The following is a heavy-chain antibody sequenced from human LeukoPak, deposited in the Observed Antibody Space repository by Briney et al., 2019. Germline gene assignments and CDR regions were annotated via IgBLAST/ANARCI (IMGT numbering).Heavy chain of an antibody. CDR1: GGSFSGYY. CDR2: IYYSGST. V-gene: IGHV4-34*01. J-gene: IGHJ4*02. D-gene: IGHD5-18*01. Sequence: SETLSLTCAVYGGSFSGYYWSWIRQPPGKGLEWIGSIYYSGSTYYNPSLKSRVTISVDTSKNQFSLKLSSVTAADTAVYYCARDQYTAMVLPLYHFDYWGQGTLVTVSS. CDR3: ARDQYTAMVLPLYHFDY.